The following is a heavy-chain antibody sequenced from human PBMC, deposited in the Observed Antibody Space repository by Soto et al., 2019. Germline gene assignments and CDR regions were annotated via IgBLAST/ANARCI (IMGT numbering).Heavy chain of an antibody. CDR2: ITPIFGTA. CDR3: ARARRPSSPSFDI. V-gene: IGHV1-69*01. J-gene: IGHJ3*02. CDR1: GGTFSSYA. D-gene: IGHD6-13*01. Sequence: SVKVSCRASGGTFSSYAISLLRHTPGQGLEWMGGITPIFGTAHYAQKFQGRVTITADESTSTAYMELSSLRSEDTAVYYCARARRPSSPSFDIWGQGTMVTVSS.